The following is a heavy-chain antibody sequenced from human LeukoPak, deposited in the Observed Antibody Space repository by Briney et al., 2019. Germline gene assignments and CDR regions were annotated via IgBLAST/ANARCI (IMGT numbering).Heavy chain of an antibody. CDR3: AREGHSTHWMGYCSGGSCLLDY. Sequence: ASVKVSCKASGYTFTSYGISWVRQAPGQGLEWMGWISAYNGKTNYAQKLQGRVTMTTDTSTSTAYMELRSLRSDDTAVYYCAREGHSTHWMGYCSGGSCLLDYWGQGTLVTVSS. D-gene: IGHD2-15*01. CDR1: GYTFTSYG. V-gene: IGHV1-18*01. CDR2: ISAYNGKT. J-gene: IGHJ4*02.